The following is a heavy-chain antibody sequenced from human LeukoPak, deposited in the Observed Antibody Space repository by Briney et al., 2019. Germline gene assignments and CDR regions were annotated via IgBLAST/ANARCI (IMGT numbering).Heavy chain of an antibody. V-gene: IGHV3-23*01. J-gene: IGHJ4*02. CDR3: AKDGSYSSSWYDYDY. D-gene: IGHD6-13*01. CDR1: GFTFSSYA. CDR2: ITGGGDST. Sequence: PGGSLRLSCAASGFTFSSYAMSWVRQAPGKGLEWVSVITGGGDSTYYADSVKGRFTISRDNSKNTLYLQMNSLRAEDTAVYYCAKDGSYSSSWYDYDYWGQGTLVTVSS.